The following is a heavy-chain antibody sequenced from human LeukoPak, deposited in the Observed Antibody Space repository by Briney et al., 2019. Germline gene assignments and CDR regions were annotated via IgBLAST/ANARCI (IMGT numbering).Heavy chain of an antibody. CDR2: IYYNGGT. CDR1: GGSISSGGYY. CDR3: VRATSPGYYFDY. D-gene: IGHD7-27*01. Sequence: SETLSLTCTVSGGSISSGGYYWSWIRQHPGTGLEWIAYIYYNGGTYYNPSLKSRVTISIDTSKNQFSLKLSSVTAADTAVYFCVRATSPGYYFDYWGQGTLVTVSS. V-gene: IGHV4-31*03. J-gene: IGHJ4*02.